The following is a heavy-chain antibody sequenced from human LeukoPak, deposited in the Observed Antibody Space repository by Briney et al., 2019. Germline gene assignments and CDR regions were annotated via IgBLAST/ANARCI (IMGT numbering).Heavy chain of an antibody. J-gene: IGHJ5*02. V-gene: IGHV1-24*01. CDR1: GYTLTELS. D-gene: IGHD3-10*01. Sequence: ASVKVSCKVSGYTLTELSMHWVRQAPGKGLEWMGGFDPEDGETIYAQKLQGRVTMTEDTSTDTAYMELSSLRSEDTAVYYCATASYGSGSYYNRCWFDPWGQGTLVTVSS. CDR2: FDPEDGET. CDR3: ATASYGSGSYYNRCWFDP.